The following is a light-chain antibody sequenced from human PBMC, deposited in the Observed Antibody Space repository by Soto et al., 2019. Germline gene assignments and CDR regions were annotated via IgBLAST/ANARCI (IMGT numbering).Light chain of an antibody. CDR3: SSYTSSSPYV. Sequence: QSARNQPASGYGSAGQSISISCTGTSSDVGGYNYVSWYQQHPGKAPKLMIYDVSNRPSGVSNRFSGSKSGNTASLTISGLQAEDEADYYCSSYTSSSPYVFGTGTKVTVL. CDR2: DVS. V-gene: IGLV2-14*01. CDR1: SSDVGGYNY. J-gene: IGLJ1*01.